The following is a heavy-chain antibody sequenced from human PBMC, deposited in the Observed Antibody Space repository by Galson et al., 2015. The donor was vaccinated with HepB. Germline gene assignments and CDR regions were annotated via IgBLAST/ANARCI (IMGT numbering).Heavy chain of an antibody. CDR2: ISYDGSNK. D-gene: IGHD1-26*01. CDR1: GFTFSSYA. CDR3: ARGHLIVGATGESRGYYFDY. V-gene: IGHV3-30-3*01. J-gene: IGHJ4*02. Sequence: SLRLSCAASGFTFSSYAMHWVRQAPGKGLEWVAVISYDGSNKYYADSVKGRFTISRDNSKNTLYLQMNSLRAEDTAVYYCARGHLIVGATGESRGYYFDYWSQGTLVTVSS.